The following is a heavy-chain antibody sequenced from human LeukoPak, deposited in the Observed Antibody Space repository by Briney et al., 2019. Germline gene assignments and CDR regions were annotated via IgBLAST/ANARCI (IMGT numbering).Heavy chain of an antibody. CDR3: ARGTHYYDSSGYYYGDY. CDR1: GFIFSNDV. J-gene: IGHJ4*02. Sequence: GGSLRLSCAASGFIFSNDVMDWVRQAPGKRLEWVSSITPSGDKAYYIDSVRGRFTMSRDNSKNTLYLQMNSLRAEDTAVYYCARGTHYYDSSGYYYGDYWGQGTLVTVSS. V-gene: IGHV3-23*01. CDR2: ITPSGDKA. D-gene: IGHD3-22*01.